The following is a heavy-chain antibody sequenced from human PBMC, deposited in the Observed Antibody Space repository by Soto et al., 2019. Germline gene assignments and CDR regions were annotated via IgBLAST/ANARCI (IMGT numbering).Heavy chain of an antibody. Sequence: EVQLVESGGRLVQPGGSLRLSCAASGFTFSDYWMAWARQAPGKGLFWVSRINSDGSIAHYAESVKGRFTISRDNAKNTLWLQVNSLRDDDTAVYYCGRERWGLLDIWGQGAMVTVSS. CDR3: GRERWGLLDI. V-gene: IGHV3-74*01. CDR2: INSDGSIA. J-gene: IGHJ3*02. CDR1: GFTFSDYW. D-gene: IGHD7-27*01.